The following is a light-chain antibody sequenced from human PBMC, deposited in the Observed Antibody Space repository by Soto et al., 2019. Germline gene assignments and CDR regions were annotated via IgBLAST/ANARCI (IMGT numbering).Light chain of an antibody. V-gene: IGKV1-39*01. CDR1: QGISSH. CDR3: QQGYTTPQP. J-gene: IGKJ1*01. CDR2: AAS. Sequence: DIQMTQSPSSLSASAGDRVTITCRASQGISSHLNWYQQKPGKAPKLLIYAASSLQSGVPSRFGGSGSGTDFTLTISSLQPEDFATYYCQQGYTTPQPFGQGTKVDIK.